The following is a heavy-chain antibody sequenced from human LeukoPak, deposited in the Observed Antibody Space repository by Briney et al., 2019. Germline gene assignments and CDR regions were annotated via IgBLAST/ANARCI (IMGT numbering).Heavy chain of an antibody. J-gene: IGHJ5*02. V-gene: IGHV3-30-3*01. CDR3: ARGTGNRGFDP. CDR1: GFTFSSYA. D-gene: IGHD1-14*01. Sequence: GGSLRLSCAASGFTFSSYAMHWVRQAPGKGLEWVAVISYDGSNKYYADSVKGRFTISRDNSKNTLYLQMNSLRDEDTAVYYCARGTGNRGFDPWGQGTLVSVSS. CDR2: ISYDGSNK.